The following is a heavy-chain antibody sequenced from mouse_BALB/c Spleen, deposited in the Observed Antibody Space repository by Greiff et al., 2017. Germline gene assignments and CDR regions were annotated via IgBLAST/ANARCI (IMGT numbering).Heavy chain of an antibody. D-gene: IGHD3-1*01. Sequence: VQLQQSGAELAKPGASVKMSCKASGYNFTSYWINWVKLRPGQGLEWIGDIYPGSGSTNYNEKFKSKATLTVDTSSSTAYMQLSSLASEDSALYYCARATDFDYWGQGTTLTVSS. CDR3: ARATDFDY. CDR1: GYNFTSYW. V-gene: IGHV1-55*01. J-gene: IGHJ2*01. CDR2: IYPGSGST.